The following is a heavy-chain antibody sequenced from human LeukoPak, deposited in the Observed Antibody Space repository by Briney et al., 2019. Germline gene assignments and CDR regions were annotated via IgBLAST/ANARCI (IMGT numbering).Heavy chain of an antibody. D-gene: IGHD1-7*01. V-gene: IGHV3-7*01. J-gene: IGHJ4*02. CDR2: IKQDGSEN. CDR3: ARDPGSTGGRGFDY. Sequence: GGSLRLSCAASGFTFSSYWMSWVRQAPGKGLEWVANIKQDGSENYFVDSVKGRFTISRDNAKNSLYLQMNSLRAEDTAVYYGARDPGSTGGRGFDYWGQGTLVTVSS. CDR1: GFTFSSYW.